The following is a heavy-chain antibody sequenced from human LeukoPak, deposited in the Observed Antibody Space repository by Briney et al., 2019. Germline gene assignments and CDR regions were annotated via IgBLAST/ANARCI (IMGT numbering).Heavy chain of an antibody. CDR3: ARVVNYYDSSGYYYFDY. CDR2: IYYSGST. V-gene: IGHV4-59*11. Sequence: SETLSLTCTVSGGSISSHYWSWIRQPPGKGLEWIGYIYYSGSTNYNPSLKSRVTISVDTSKNQFSLKLSSVTAADTAVYYCARVVNYYDSSGYYYFDYWGQGTLVTVSS. D-gene: IGHD3-22*01. CDR1: GGSISSHY. J-gene: IGHJ4*02.